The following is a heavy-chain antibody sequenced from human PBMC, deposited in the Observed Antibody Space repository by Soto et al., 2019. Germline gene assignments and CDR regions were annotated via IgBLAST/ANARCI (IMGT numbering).Heavy chain of an antibody. CDR2: ISAYNGDT. V-gene: IGHV1-18*01. Sequence: QVQLVQSGPEVKEPGASVKVSCKASGYTFTNYGITWVRQAPGQGLEWMGWISAYNGDTNYAQKLQGRVTMTTDTSTNTAYMELRRLRSDDTAVFYCARGSRSGSYSAGYDSWGQGTLVTVSS. D-gene: IGHD1-26*01. CDR1: GYTFTNYG. CDR3: ARGSRSGSYSAGYDS. J-gene: IGHJ5*01.